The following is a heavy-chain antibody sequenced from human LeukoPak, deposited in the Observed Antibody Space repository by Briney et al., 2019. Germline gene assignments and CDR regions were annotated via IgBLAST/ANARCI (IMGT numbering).Heavy chain of an antibody. CDR2: INPNSGDS. CDR3: ARVVYGSGNFGADPFDY. D-gene: IGHD3-10*01. J-gene: IGHJ4*02. CDR1: GYTFTAYY. Sequence: ASVKVSCKTSGYTFTAYYMHWVRHAPGQGLEWMGWINPNSGDSNYAQKFQGRVTMTRATPITTAYMELTRLRSDDTAVYYCARVVYGSGNFGADPFDYWGQGTLLTVSS. V-gene: IGHV1-2*02.